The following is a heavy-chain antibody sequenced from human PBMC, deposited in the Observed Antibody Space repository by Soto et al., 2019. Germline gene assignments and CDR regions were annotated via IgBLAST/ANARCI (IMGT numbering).Heavy chain of an antibody. V-gene: IGHV3-23*01. CDR3: TRYIAARLRWLPLDAFDI. CDR1: GFSFGSNS. D-gene: IGHD6-6*01. CDR2: ISDTAHRI. J-gene: IGHJ3*02. Sequence: GGSLRLSCSASGFSFGSNSMAWVRQAPGKGLDWVSSISDTAHRIFHAVSVKGRFTISRDNSRNSLYLQLNSLRAEDTALYYCTRYIAARLRWLPLDAFDIWGQGTMVTVSS.